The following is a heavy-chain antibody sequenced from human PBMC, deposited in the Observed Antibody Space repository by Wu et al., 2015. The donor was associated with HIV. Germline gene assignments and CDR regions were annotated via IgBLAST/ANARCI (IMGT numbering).Heavy chain of an antibody. CDR1: GGTFSSYA. CDR3: ASDRRYCSSTSCYTTYYFDY. CDR2: IIPIFGTA. D-gene: IGHD2-2*02. V-gene: IGHV1-69*12. Sequence: QVQLVQSGAEVKKPGSSVKVSCKASGGTFSSYAISWVRQAPGQGLEWMGGIIPIFGTANYAQKFQGRVTITADESTSTAYMELSSLRSEDTAVYYCASDRRYCSSTSCYTTYYFDYWGQGTLVTVSS. J-gene: IGHJ4*02.